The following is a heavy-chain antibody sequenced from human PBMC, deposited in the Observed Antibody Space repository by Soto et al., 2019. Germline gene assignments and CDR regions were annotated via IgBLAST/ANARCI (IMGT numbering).Heavy chain of an antibody. CDR2: IYHSGST. D-gene: IGHD6-13*01. Sequence: QLQLQESGSGLVKPSQTLSLTCVVSGGSISSGGYSWSWIRQPPGKGLEWIGYIYHSGSTYYNPSLKSRVTISVDRSKNQFSLKLSSVTAADTAVYYCARGLNTAAALDYWGQGTLVTVSS. CDR1: GGSISSGGYS. J-gene: IGHJ4*02. V-gene: IGHV4-30-2*01. CDR3: ARGLNTAAALDY.